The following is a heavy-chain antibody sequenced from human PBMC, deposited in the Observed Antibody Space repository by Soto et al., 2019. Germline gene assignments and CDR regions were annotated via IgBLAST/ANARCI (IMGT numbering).Heavy chain of an antibody. V-gene: IGHV3-48*02. CDR2: ISSSSSTI. Sequence: PGGSLRLSCAASGFTFSSYSMNWVRQAPGKGLEWVSYISSSSSTIYYADSVKGRFTISRDNAKNSLYLQMNSLRDEDTAVYYCATHPITIFGVALGFDPWGQGTLVTVSS. D-gene: IGHD3-3*01. J-gene: IGHJ5*02. CDR3: ATHPITIFGVALGFDP. CDR1: GFTFSSYS.